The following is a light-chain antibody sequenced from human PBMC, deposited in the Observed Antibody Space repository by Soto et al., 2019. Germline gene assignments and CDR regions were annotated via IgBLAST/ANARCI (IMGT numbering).Light chain of an antibody. CDR1: QDISNY. V-gene: IGKV1-33*01. J-gene: IGKJ3*01. CDR3: QQYDNLFT. CDR2: DAS. Sequence: DIQMTQSPSSLSASVGARVTITCQASQDISNYLNWYQQKPGKAPKLLIYDASNLETGVPSRFSGSGSGTDFTFTISSVQPEDISTYYCQQYDNLFTFGPGTKVDIK.